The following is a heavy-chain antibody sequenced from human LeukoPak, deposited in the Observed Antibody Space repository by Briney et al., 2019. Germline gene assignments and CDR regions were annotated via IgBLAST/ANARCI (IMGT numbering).Heavy chain of an antibody. V-gene: IGHV4-39*07. J-gene: IGHJ6*03. CDR3: ARDGIAVAEGDYYYYMDV. Sequence: SETLSLTCTVSGGSISTSNYYWGWIRQPPGKGLEWIGNIFYSGSTYYSPSLRSRVTISLDTSRNQFSLKLNSVTAADTAVYCCARDGIAVAEGDYYYYMDVWGKGTTVTVSS. CDR1: GGSISTSNYY. D-gene: IGHD6-19*01. CDR2: IFYSGST.